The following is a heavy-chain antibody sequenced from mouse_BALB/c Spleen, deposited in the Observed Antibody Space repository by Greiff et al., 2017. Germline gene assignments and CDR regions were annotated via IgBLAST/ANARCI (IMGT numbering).Heavy chain of an antibody. CDR3: ARKDRYDGGTWFAY. V-gene: IGHV2-2*02. J-gene: IGHJ3*01. CDR2: IWSGGST. Sequence: VQLQQSGPGLVQPSQSLSITCTVSGFSLTSYGVHWVRQSPGKGLEWLGVIWSGGSTDYNAAFISRLSISKDNSKSQVFFKMNSLQANDTAIYYCARKDRYDGGTWFAYWGQGTLVTVSA. D-gene: IGHD2-14*01. CDR1: GFSLTSYG.